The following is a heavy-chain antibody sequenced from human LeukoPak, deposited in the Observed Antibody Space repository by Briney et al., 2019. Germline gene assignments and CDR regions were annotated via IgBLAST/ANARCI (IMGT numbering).Heavy chain of an antibody. V-gene: IGHV1-2*02. CDR1: GYTFTGYY. J-gene: IGHJ6*03. CDR2: INPNSGGT. CDR3: AKVRGIAAAGPYYYYYMDV. D-gene: IGHD6-13*01. Sequence: ASVKVSCKASGYTFTGYYMHWVRQAPGQGLEWVGWINPNSGGTNYAQKFQGRVTMTRDTPISTAYMELSRLRSDDTAVYYCAKVRGIAAAGPYYYYYMDVWGKGTTVTISS.